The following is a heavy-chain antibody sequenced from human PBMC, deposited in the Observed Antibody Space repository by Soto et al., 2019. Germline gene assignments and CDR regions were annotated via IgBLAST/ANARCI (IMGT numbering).Heavy chain of an antibody. V-gene: IGHV1-3*01. D-gene: IGHD6-13*01. J-gene: IGHJ5*02. CDR3: VRRHVSATGIDWFDP. CDR2: INAANGDT. CDR1: GYTFTSYG. Sequence: QVQLVQSGTEVKKPGASVKVSCKASGYTFTSYGIHWVRQAPGQRLEWMGWINAANGDTKYSPKFQVRGTITRDTSASTAYMELSSLRSEDTAVYYCVRRHVSATGIDWFDPWGQGTLVTVSS.